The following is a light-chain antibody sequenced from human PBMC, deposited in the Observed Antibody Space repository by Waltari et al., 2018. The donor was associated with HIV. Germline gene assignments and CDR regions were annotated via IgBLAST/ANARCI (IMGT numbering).Light chain of an antibody. V-gene: IGLV1-47*01. CDR1: QDLGNNF. J-gene: IGLJ2*01. CDR3: ATWDNSLGTFI. Sequence: QSVLTQPPSSSATPGQRVAISCSGDQQDLGNNFVYCYRLLPGTTPTLLIPRNDQRPSGVPDRFSGSKCDSSASLAVTDLRSEDEGDYYCATWDNSLGTFIFGGGTRLTVL. CDR2: RND.